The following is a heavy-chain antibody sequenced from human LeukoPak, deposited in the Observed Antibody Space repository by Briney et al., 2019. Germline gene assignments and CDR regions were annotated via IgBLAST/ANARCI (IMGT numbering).Heavy chain of an antibody. D-gene: IGHD3-22*01. Sequence: GGSLRLSCAASGFTFSSYGMHWVRQAPGKGLEWLAVISYDGSNKYYADSVKGRFTISRDNSKNTLYLQMNSLRAEDTAVYYCAKGGYYDSSGYPFDYWGQGTLVTVSS. J-gene: IGHJ4*02. V-gene: IGHV3-30*18. CDR2: ISYDGSNK. CDR3: AKGGYYDSSGYPFDY. CDR1: GFTFSSYG.